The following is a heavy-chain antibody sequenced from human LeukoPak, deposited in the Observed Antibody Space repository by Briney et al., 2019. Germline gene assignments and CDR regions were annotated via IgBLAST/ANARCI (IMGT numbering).Heavy chain of an antibody. CDR2: IYYSGST. CDR1: GGSISSYY. J-gene: IGHJ5*02. D-gene: IGHD3-3*01. V-gene: IGHV4-59*01. CDR3: ARENPFTIFGVVISWFDP. Sequence: SETLSLTCTVSGGSISSYYWSWIRQPPGKGLEWIGYIYYSGSTNYNPSLKGRVTISVDTSKNQFSLKLSSVTAADTAVYYCARENPFTIFGVVISWFDPWGQGTLVTVSS.